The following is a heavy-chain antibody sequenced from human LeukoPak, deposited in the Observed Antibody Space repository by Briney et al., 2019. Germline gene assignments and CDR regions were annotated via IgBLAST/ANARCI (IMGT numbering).Heavy chain of an antibody. Sequence: PGGSLRLSCAASGFTFSSYGMHWVRQAPGKGLEWVAVISYDGSNKYCADSVKGRFTISRDNSKNTLYLQMNSLRAEDTAVYYCAKMFGELLPEYYFDYWGQGTLVTVSS. J-gene: IGHJ4*02. D-gene: IGHD3-10*02. CDR1: GFTFSSYG. CDR3: AKMFGELLPEYYFDY. V-gene: IGHV3-30*18. CDR2: ISYDGSNK.